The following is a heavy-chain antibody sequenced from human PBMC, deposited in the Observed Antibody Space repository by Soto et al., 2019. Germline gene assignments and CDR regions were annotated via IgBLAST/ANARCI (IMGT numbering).Heavy chain of an antibody. CDR2: INHSGST. CDR3: ARGKHGSGSYSRWFDP. Sequence: PSETLSLTCAVYGGSFSGYYWSWIRQPPGKGLEWIGEINHSGSTNYNPSLKSRVTISVDTSKNQFSLKLSSVTAADTAVYYCARGKHGSGSYSRWFDPWGQGTLVTVSS. D-gene: IGHD3-10*01. V-gene: IGHV4-34*01. CDR1: GGSFSGYY. J-gene: IGHJ5*02.